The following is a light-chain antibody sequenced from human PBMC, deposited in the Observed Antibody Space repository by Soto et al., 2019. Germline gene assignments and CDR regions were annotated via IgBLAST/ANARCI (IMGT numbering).Light chain of an antibody. Sequence: AIQLTQSPSSLSASVGDRVTITCRASQGISSALAWYQQKPGKAPKLLIYDASSLESGVPSRFSGSGSGTDFTLTISSLQPEDFAPYYCQQFNSYPATFGPGTKVDIK. CDR1: QGISSA. CDR2: DAS. J-gene: IGKJ3*01. V-gene: IGKV1-13*02. CDR3: QQFNSYPAT.